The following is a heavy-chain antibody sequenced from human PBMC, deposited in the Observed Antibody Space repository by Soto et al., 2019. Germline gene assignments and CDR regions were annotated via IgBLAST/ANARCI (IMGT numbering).Heavy chain of an antibody. Sequence: QVQLVESGGGVVQPGRSLRLSCAASGFTFSSYGMHWVRQAPGKGLAWVAVIWYAGSNKYYADSVKGRFTISRDNSKNTLYLQMNSLRAEDTAVYYCARDSMIVVVTDAFYIWGQGTMVTVSS. D-gene: IGHD3-22*01. CDR3: ARDSMIVVVTDAFYI. CDR2: IWYAGSNK. V-gene: IGHV3-33*01. CDR1: GFTFSSYG. J-gene: IGHJ3*02.